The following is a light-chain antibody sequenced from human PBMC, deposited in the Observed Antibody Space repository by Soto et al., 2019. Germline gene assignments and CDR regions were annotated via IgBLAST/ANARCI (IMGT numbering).Light chain of an antibody. CDR3: QSYDSSLSGYV. CDR2: GNS. V-gene: IGLV1-40*01. J-gene: IGLJ1*01. Sequence: QSVLTQPPSVSGGPGQMVTISCTGSSSNIGAGYDVHWYQQLPGTAPKLLIYGNSNRPSGVPDRFSGSKSGTSASLAITGLQAEDEADYYCQSYDSSLSGYVFGTGTKVTVL. CDR1: SSNIGAGYD.